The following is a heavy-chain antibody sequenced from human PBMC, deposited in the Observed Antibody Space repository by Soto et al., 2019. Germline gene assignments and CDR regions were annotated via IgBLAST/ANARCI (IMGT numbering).Heavy chain of an antibody. CDR1: GGSISGYY. CDR3: ARQQLLPFYYALDV. Sequence: SETLSLTYSVSGGSISGYYWSWIRQSPGKGLEYIGYIYYRGSTNYNSSLKSRVTMSVDTSRNKFSLKMKSVTAADTAVYYCARQQLLPFYYALDVWGQGTTVT. V-gene: IGHV4-59*01. J-gene: IGHJ6*02. CDR2: IYYRGST. D-gene: IGHD1-26*01.